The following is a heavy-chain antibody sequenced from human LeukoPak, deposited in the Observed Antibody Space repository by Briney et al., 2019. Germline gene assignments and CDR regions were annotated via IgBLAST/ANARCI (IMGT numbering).Heavy chain of an antibody. V-gene: IGHV4-4*09. CDR2: IYTSGST. Sequence: SETLSLTCTVSGGSISSYYWSWIRQPPGKGLEWIGYIYTSGSTNYNPSLKSRVTISVDTSKNQFSLKLSSVTAADTAVYYCARHVGRGWNYVGYYYYMDVWGKGTTVTVSS. J-gene: IGHJ6*03. CDR3: ARHVGRGWNYVGYYYYMDV. CDR1: GGSISSYY. D-gene: IGHD1-7*01.